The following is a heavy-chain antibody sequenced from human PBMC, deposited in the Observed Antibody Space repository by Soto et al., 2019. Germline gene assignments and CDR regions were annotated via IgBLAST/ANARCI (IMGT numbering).Heavy chain of an antibody. Sequence: QVQLQEPGPGLVKPSQTLSLPCTVYGGSISRGDYYWGWIRQHPGKGLEWIGYISYSGSTYYNPSLKSRVTISVDTSKNQFSLKLGSVTAADTAVYYCARGDGYNFDYWGQGTLVTVSS. CDR3: ARGDGYNFDY. J-gene: IGHJ4*02. CDR1: GGSISRGDYY. V-gene: IGHV4-30-4*01. D-gene: IGHD5-12*01. CDR2: ISYSGST.